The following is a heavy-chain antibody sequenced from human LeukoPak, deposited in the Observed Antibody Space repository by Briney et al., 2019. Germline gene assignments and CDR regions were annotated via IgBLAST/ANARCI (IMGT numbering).Heavy chain of an antibody. Sequence: GGSLRLSCAASGFTFSSYAMSWVRQAPGKGLEWVASISGSGGSTYYADYVKGRVTISRDNSKNTLYLQMHSLRAEDTAVYYCAKDRVGATRYNWFAPWRQGTLATVSS. CDR3: AKDRVGATRYNWFAP. D-gene: IGHD1-26*01. CDR2: ISGSGGST. J-gene: IGHJ5*02. CDR1: GFTFSSYA. V-gene: IGHV3-23*01.